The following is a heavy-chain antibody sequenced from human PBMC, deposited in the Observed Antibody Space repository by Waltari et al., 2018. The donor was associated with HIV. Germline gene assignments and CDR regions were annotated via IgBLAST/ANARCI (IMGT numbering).Heavy chain of an antibody. CDR3: ARDADGLDY. V-gene: IGHV4-59*01. CDR2: IYYSGST. J-gene: IGHJ4*02. Sequence: QVQLQESGPGLVKPAETLSLTCTVSGDSINTYYWSWIRQPPGKGLAWIGHIYYSGSTKYNPSLTSRVRISVDTSKKQISLKVKSVTTADTAMYYCARDADGLDYWGQGTLVTVSS. CDR1: GDSINTYY.